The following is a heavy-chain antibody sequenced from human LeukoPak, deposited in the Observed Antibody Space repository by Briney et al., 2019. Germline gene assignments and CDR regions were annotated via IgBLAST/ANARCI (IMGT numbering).Heavy chain of an antibody. J-gene: IGHJ4*02. Sequence: GGSLRLSCAASGFTFSSYALSWVRQPPGKGLEWVANIKQDGSEIYYVDSVKGRFTISRDNAKNSLYLQMNSLRAEDTAVYYCASGSGFLFDHWGQGTLVTVSS. CDR2: IKQDGSEI. V-gene: IGHV3-7*01. D-gene: IGHD6-19*01. CDR1: GFTFSSYA. CDR3: ASGSGFLFDH.